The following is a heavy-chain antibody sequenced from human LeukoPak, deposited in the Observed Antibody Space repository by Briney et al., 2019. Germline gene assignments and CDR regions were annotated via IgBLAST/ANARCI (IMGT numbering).Heavy chain of an antibody. J-gene: IGHJ4*02. Sequence: GGSLRLSCAASGFTLSTYAMSWVRQTPGKGLEWVAATSSSDAGTYYADSVKGRFTISRDNSKNTLYLQMNSLRTEDTAVYYCAKDSLRTLPAASFDYWGRGTLVTVSS. CDR3: AKDSLRTLPAASFDY. V-gene: IGHV3-23*01. D-gene: IGHD2-2*01. CDR2: TSSSDAGT. CDR1: GFTLSTYA.